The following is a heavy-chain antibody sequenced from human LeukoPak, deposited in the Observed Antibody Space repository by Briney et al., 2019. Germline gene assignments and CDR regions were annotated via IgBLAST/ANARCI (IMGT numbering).Heavy chain of an antibody. CDR3: AGDPYYGSGRDFDY. CDR1: GFTFSSYA. D-gene: IGHD3-10*01. V-gene: IGHV3-23*01. CDR2: ISGSGGST. Sequence: GGSLRLSCAASGFTFSSYAMSWVRQAPGKGLEWVSAISGSGGSTYYADSVKGRFTISRDNSKNTLYLQMNSLRAEDTAVYYCAGDPYYGSGRDFDYWGQGTLVTVSS. J-gene: IGHJ4*02.